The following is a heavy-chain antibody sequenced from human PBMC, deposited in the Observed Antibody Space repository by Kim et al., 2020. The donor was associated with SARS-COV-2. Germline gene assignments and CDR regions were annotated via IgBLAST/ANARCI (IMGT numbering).Heavy chain of an antibody. V-gene: IGHV1-18*01. J-gene: IGHJ4*02. CDR3: ARAVSGSYDFED. Sequence: NYAQKLQGRVTMTTDTSTSTAYMELRSLRSDDTAVYYCARAVSGSYDFEDWGQGTLVTVSS. D-gene: IGHD1-26*01.